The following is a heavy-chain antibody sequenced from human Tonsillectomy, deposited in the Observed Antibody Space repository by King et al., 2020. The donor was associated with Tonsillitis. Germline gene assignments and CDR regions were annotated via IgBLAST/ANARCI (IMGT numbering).Heavy chain of an antibody. CDR2: ISGSDGST. CDR3: AKADLWFGAADY. J-gene: IGHJ4*02. V-gene: IGHV3-23*04. Sequence: VQLVESGGRLVQPGGSLRLSCAASGFTFSSYAMSWVRQAPGKGLVWVSAISGSDGSTYYADSVKGRFTISRDNSKNTLYLQMNSLRAEDTAVYYCAKADLWFGAADYWGQGTLVTVSS. D-gene: IGHD3-10*01. CDR1: GFTFSSYA.